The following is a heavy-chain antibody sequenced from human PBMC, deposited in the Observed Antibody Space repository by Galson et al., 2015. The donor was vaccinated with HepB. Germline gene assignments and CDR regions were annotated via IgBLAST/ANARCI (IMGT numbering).Heavy chain of an antibody. J-gene: IGHJ4*02. D-gene: IGHD6-19*01. Sequence: PALVKPTQTLTLTCTFSGFSLTTGGMNVGWIRQPPGKALEWLAVIYWDGNERYIPSLKTRLTITKDTSRNQVVLTMTNVDPVDTATYYCAHRNSWDPSTGLYWGQGTLVTVSS. CDR2: IYWDGNE. CDR1: GFSLTTGGMN. CDR3: AHRNSWDPSTGLY. V-gene: IGHV2-5*02.